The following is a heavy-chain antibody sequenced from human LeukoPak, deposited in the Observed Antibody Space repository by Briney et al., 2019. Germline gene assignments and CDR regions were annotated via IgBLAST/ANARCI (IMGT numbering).Heavy chain of an antibody. Sequence: SETLSLTCTVSGGSISSYYWSWIRQPPGKGLEWMGYIYYSGSTNYNPSLKSRVTISVDTAKNQFSLKLSSVTAADTAVYYCARRSYSSGWRPFDYWGQGTLVTVSS. CDR2: IYYSGST. V-gene: IGHV4-59*08. CDR1: GGSISSYY. D-gene: IGHD6-19*01. CDR3: ARRSYSSGWRPFDY. J-gene: IGHJ4*02.